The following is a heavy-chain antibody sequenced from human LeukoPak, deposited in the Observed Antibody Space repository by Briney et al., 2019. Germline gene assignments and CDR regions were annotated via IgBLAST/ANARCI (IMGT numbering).Heavy chain of an antibody. Sequence: SETLSLTCTVPGDSISSYYWSWIRQPAGKGLEWIGRVYVTGSTNLNPALQSRVTISVDTSKNQFSLKLSSVTAADTAVYYCARELGYCSGGSCYESGHNWFDPWGQGTLVTVSS. J-gene: IGHJ5*02. CDR1: GDSISSYY. V-gene: IGHV4-4*07. D-gene: IGHD2-15*01. CDR3: ARELGYCSGGSCYESGHNWFDP. CDR2: VYVTGST.